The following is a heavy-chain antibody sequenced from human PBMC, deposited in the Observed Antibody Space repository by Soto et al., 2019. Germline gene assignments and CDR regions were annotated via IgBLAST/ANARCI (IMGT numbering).Heavy chain of an antibody. Sequence: GASVKVSCKASGYTFTSYGISWVRQAPGQGLEWMGWISAYNGNTNYAQKLQGRVTMTTDTSTSTAYMELRSLRSDDTAVYYCALPRGRGSLPNCMHGRAQRTTVTGSS. V-gene: IGHV1-18*01. CDR3: ALPRGRGSLPNCMHG. J-gene: IGHJ6*02. D-gene: IGHD1-26*01. CDR1: GYTFTSYG. CDR2: ISAYNGNT.